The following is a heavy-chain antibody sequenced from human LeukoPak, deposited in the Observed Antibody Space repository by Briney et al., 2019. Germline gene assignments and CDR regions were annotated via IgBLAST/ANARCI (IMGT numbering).Heavy chain of an antibody. CDR3: ARDRAYYDFWSGYSAQYYFDY. Sequence: PGGSLRLSCAASGFTFSSYGMPWVRQTPGKGLEWVAVIWYDGSNKYYADSVKGRFTISRDNSKNTLYLQMNSLRAEDTAVYYCARDRAYYDFWSGYSAQYYFDYWGQGTLVTVSS. CDR2: IWYDGSNK. CDR1: GFTFSSYG. V-gene: IGHV3-33*01. D-gene: IGHD3-3*01. J-gene: IGHJ4*02.